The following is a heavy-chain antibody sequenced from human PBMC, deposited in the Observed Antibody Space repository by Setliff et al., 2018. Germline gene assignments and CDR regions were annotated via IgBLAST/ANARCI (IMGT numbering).Heavy chain of an antibody. CDR2: INYSGDT. D-gene: IGHD6-6*01. Sequence: SETLSLTCNVTGGSISSSAYYWGWIRQPPEKGLEWIGTINYSGDTFYNPSLKSRVTISVDTSRDQFSLRLTSVTAADTAVYYCARRKGMAARVFDNWGQGTLVTVSS. CDR3: ARRKGMAARVFDN. J-gene: IGHJ4*02. V-gene: IGHV4-39*01. CDR1: GGSISSSAYY.